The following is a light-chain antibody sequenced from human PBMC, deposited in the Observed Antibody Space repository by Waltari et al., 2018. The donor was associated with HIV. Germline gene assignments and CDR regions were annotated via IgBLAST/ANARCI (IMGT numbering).Light chain of an antibody. V-gene: IGKV4-1*01. CDR3: QQYYSTPRT. Sequence: DIVMTQYPDSLAVSLGERATINCKSSQRVLYSSNNKNYLAWYQQKPGQPPESLIYWASARESVVPDRFTGSVSETDFTLTCSSLQAEDVAVYYCQQYYSTPRTFGGGTKVEIK. J-gene: IGKJ4*01. CDR2: WAS. CDR1: QRVLYSSNNKNY.